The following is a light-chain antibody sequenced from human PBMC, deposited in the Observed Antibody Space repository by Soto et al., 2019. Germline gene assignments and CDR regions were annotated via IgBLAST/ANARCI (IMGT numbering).Light chain of an antibody. Sequence: DVVMTQSPLSLSVTLGQPASITCSSTRSLVFRDGSAYLNWFHQRPGQSPRRLIYKASARDSGVPDRFSGRGSGTDFTLMISRVEAEDVGVYYCLQGTHWPYTFGQGTKLEIK. CDR3: LQGTHWPYT. CDR1: RSLVFRDGSAY. V-gene: IGKV2-30*01. J-gene: IGKJ2*01. CDR2: KAS.